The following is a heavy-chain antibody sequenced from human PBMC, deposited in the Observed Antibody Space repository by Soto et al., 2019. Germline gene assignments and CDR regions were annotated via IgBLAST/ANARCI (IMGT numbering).Heavy chain of an antibody. CDR2: ISKDGLDR. V-gene: IGHV3-30*19. J-gene: IGHJ4*02. CDR1: GFNFIDFG. CDR3: ASPREGQWLVFDH. Sequence: RGPQNLSCVVSGFNFIDFGMHWVRQSPGEGLAWVASISKDGLDRYYSESVKGRFTISRDDSKNTVFLQMNSLKVEDTAAYFCASPREGQWLVFDHWGQRTLVTVSS. D-gene: IGHD6-19*01.